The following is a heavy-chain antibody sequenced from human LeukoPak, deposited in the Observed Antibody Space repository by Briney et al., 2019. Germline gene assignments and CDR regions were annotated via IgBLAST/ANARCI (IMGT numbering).Heavy chain of an antibody. CDR2: INHSGST. Sequence: SETLSLTCAVYGGSFSAYYCSWIRQPPGKGLEQIGEINHSGSTNYNPSLKSRVTISIDTSKNQFSLEMSSVTAADTAVYYCARGRGARSSRWYNWFDPWGQGTLVTASS. D-gene: IGHD6-13*01. CDR3: ARGRGARSSRWYNWFDP. J-gene: IGHJ5*02. CDR1: GGSFSAYY. V-gene: IGHV4-34*01.